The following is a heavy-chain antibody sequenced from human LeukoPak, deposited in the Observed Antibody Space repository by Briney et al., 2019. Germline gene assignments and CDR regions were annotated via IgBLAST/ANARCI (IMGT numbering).Heavy chain of an antibody. J-gene: IGHJ4*02. V-gene: IGHV1-69*04. CDR3: ARDQGNNFWSGNTY. Sequence: SVKVSCKASGGTFSSYAISWVRQAPGQGLEWMGRIIPILGIANYAQKFQGRVTITADKSTSTAYMELRSLRSDDTAVYYCARDQGNNFWSGNTYWGQGTLVTVSS. CDR2: IIPILGIA. CDR1: GGTFSSYA. D-gene: IGHD3-3*01.